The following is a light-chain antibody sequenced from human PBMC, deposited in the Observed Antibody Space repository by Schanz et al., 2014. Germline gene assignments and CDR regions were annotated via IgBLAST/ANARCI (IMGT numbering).Light chain of an antibody. CDR3: ASWDDSLNARV. Sequence: QSALTQPASVSGAPGQSITISCTGTSSDVGSYNYVSWYQQHPGKAPKVMIYDVTYRPSGVSNRFSGAKSGNTASLTISGVQAEDEADYYCASWDDSLNARVFGGGTKLTVL. CDR2: DVT. V-gene: IGLV2-14*03. CDR1: SSDVGSYNY. J-gene: IGLJ3*02.